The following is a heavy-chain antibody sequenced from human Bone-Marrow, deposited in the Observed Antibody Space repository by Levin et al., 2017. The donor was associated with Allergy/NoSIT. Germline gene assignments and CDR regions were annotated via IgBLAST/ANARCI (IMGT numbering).Heavy chain of an antibody. CDR3: AKRVSGYCSGGSCYSGLHWYFDH. Sequence: GGSLRLSCAASGFTFSSYIMSWVRQAPGKGLEWVSGISGSGESTYYAESVKGRLTISRDNSKNMLYLQMNSLGAEDTAVYYCAKRVSGYCSGGSCYSGLHWYFDHWGRGTLVTVSS. J-gene: IGHJ2*01. V-gene: IGHV3-23*01. CDR1: GFTFSSYI. CDR2: ISGSGEST. D-gene: IGHD2-15*01.